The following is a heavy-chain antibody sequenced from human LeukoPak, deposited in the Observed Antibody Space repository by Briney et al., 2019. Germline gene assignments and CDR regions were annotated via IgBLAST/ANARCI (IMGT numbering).Heavy chain of an antibody. CDR2: ISTYSGNI. Sequence: ASVKVSCKASGYIFTTYSISWVRQAPGQGLEWMGWISTYSGNINYAQKFQGGVTMTRNTSISTAYMELSSLRSEDTAVYYCARVLYSSSWYGDYNWFDPWGQGTLVTVSS. D-gene: IGHD6-13*01. J-gene: IGHJ5*02. V-gene: IGHV1-8*02. CDR3: ARVLYSSSWYGDYNWFDP. CDR1: GYIFTTYS.